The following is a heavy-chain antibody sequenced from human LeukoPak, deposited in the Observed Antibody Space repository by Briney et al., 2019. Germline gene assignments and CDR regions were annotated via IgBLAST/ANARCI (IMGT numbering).Heavy chain of an antibody. Sequence: GRSLRLSCAASGFTFSSYGMHWVRQAPGKGLEWVAVIWYDGSNKYYADSVKGRFTISRDNAKNSLYLQMNSLRAEDTAVYYCARDLELLAYCGGDCGQDYWGQGTLVTVSS. CDR2: IWYDGSNK. J-gene: IGHJ4*02. D-gene: IGHD2-21*02. CDR3: ARDLELLAYCGGDCGQDY. CDR1: GFTFSSYG. V-gene: IGHV3-33*01.